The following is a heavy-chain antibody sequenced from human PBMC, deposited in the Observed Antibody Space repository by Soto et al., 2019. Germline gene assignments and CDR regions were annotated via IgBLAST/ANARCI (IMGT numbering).Heavy chain of an antibody. D-gene: IGHD3-3*01. CDR1: GGTFNRYA. J-gene: IGHJ6*02. CDR2: IIPIFGIG. V-gene: IGHV1-69*01. Sequence: QVQLVQSGAEVKKPGSSVKVSCKASGGTFNRYAISWVRQAPGQGLEWVGGIIPIFGIGNDAQRFQGRVTVNADESTGTAYRELSSLRSEDTGVYYCARSAITLFGVVSIPPHYDSEMDVWGQGTTVIVSS. CDR3: ARSAITLFGVVSIPPHYDSEMDV.